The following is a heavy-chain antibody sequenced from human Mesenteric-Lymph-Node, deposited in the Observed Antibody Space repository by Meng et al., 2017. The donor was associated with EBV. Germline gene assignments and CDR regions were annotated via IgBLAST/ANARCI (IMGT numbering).Heavy chain of an antibody. Sequence: QAQAQASVPVLVKPSGTLSLTCAVSGSAISRSNWWGWIRQPPGKGLEWLGYIYYSGTTYYSPSLKSRVTMSVDTSNNQFSLKLTSVTAVDTAVYYCARTPYDYVWGMSEFDSWGQGTLVTVSS. CDR3: ARTPYDYVWGMSEFDS. CDR2: IYYSGTT. J-gene: IGHJ4*02. D-gene: IGHD3-16*01. CDR1: GSAISRSNW. V-gene: IGHV4-28*01.